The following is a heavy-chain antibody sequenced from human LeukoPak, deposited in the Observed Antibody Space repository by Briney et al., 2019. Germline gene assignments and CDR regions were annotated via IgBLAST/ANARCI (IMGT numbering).Heavy chain of an antibody. J-gene: IGHJ5*02. CDR3: ARELWFGELLWFDP. D-gene: IGHD3-10*01. CDR2: IYLSGST. CDR1: VGSISSGGYS. Sequence: PSETLYLTCAVSVGSISSGGYSWSWIRQPPGKGLEWIGYIYLSGSTYYNPSLKSRVTISVDRSKNQFSLKLSSVTAADTAVYYCARELWFGELLWFDPWGQGTLVTVSS. V-gene: IGHV4-30-2*01.